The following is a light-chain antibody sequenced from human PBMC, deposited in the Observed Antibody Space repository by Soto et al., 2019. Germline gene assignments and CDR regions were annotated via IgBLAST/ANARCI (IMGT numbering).Light chain of an antibody. CDR1: QSISSY. CDR3: QQSYSTLTWT. CDR2: AAS. Sequence: DIQMTQSPSSLSASVGDRVTITCRASQSISSYLNWYKQKPGKAPKLLIYAASSLQSGVPSSFSGSGSGTDFTLTISSLQPEDFATYYCQQSYSTLTWTFGQGTKVEIK. V-gene: IGKV1-39*01. J-gene: IGKJ1*01.